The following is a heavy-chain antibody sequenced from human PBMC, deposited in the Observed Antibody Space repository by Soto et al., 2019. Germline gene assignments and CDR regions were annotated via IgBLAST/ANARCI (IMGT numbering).Heavy chain of an antibody. V-gene: IGHV1-8*01. D-gene: IGHD1-1*01. CDR2: MNPNSGDT. CDR1: GYTFSDHD. J-gene: IGHJ4*02. Sequence: QVQLVQSGAEVKKPGASVKVSCKASGYTFSDHDINCVRQASGQGPEWLGWMNPNSGDTGYAQNFQGRVTMTRDTSKRTAYMELSSLRSEDTAVYYCARVGGNWNDDYFDYWGQGTLVTVSS. CDR3: ARVGGNWNDDYFDY.